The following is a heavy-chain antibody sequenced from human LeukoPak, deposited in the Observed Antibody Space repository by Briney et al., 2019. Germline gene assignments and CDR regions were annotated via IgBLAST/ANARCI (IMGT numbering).Heavy chain of an antibody. CDR1: GGSFSGYY. CDR3: ARGRWEGYNTI. CDR2: INHSGST. V-gene: IGHV4-34*01. Sequence: SETLSLTCAVYGGSFSGYYWSWIRQPPGKGLEWIGEINHSGSTNYNPSLKSRVTISVDTSKNQFSLKLSSVTAADTAVCYCARGRWEGYNTIWGQGTLVTVSS. J-gene: IGHJ4*02. D-gene: IGHD5-24*01.